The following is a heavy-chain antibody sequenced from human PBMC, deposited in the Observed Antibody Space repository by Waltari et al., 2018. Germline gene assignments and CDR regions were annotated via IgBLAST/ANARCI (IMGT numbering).Heavy chain of an antibody. V-gene: IGHV4-59*01. D-gene: IGHD2-2*01. Sequence: QVQLQESGPGLVKPSETLSLTCTVSGGSISSYYWSWIRQPPGKGLEWIGYIYYSGSTNYNPSLKSRVTISVDTSKNQFSLKLSSVTAADTAVYYCARDQKYQLFGSDYYGMDVWGQGTTVTVSS. CDR3: ARDQKYQLFGSDYYGMDV. CDR1: GGSISSYY. CDR2: IYYSGST. J-gene: IGHJ6*02.